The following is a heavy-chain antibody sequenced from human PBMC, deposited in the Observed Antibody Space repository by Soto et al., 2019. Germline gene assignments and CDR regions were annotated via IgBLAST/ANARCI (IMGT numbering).Heavy chain of an antibody. CDR3: ARRARADYYYMDV. D-gene: IGHD6-6*01. CDR1: GFTLSSDA. CDR2: ISSNGIGT. J-gene: IGHJ6*03. Sequence: ESGGGLAQPGGSLRLSCAASGFTLSSDAMDWVRQAPGKGLEYVSGISSNGIGTYYANSVKGRFTISRDNSKNTVYLQMDSLRPEVMAVYYCARRARADYYYMDVWGKGTTVTVS. V-gene: IGHV3-64*01.